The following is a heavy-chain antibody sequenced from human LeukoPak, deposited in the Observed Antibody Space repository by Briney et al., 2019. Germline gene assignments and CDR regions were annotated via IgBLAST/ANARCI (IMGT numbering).Heavy chain of an antibody. CDR2: IRGSGGST. J-gene: IGHJ6*03. D-gene: IGHD1-1*01. CDR1: GFTFSSSG. V-gene: IGHV3-23*01. CDR3: AKGPDTTYYYYYMDV. Sequence: GGSLRLSCVASGFTFSSSGLSWVRQAPGKGLEWVSAIRGSGGSTYYADSVKGRFTISRDNSKNTLYLQMNSLRAEDTAVYYCAKGPDTTYYYYYMDVWGKGTTVTVSS.